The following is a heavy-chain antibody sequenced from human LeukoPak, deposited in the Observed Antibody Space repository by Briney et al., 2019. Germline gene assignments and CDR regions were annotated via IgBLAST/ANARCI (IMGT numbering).Heavy chain of an antibody. CDR3: ARDGRIAAAGRGFKGFDY. V-gene: IGHV4-61*01. Sequence: PSETLSLTCTVSGVSVSSGSYYWGWIRQPPGKGLEWIGYIYYSGSTNYNPSLKSRFTISVDTSKNQFSLKLSSVTAADTAVYYCARDGRIAAAGRGFKGFDYWGQGTLVTVSS. J-gene: IGHJ4*02. CDR1: GVSVSSGSYY. D-gene: IGHD6-13*01. CDR2: IYYSGST.